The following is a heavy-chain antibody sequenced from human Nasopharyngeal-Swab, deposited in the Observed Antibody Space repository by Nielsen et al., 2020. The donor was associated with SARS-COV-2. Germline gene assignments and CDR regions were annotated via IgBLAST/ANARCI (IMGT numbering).Heavy chain of an antibody. D-gene: IGHD2-2*01. V-gene: IGHV3-7*03. CDR2: IKQDVSEK. Sequence: GRSLRLSCPPSGFTFISYWISWVRPPPGKCLEWVANIKQDVSEKYYLESVKGRFTISRDNSKNSLYLQMNSLRAEDTALYYCAKNQLLIYDVFNLWGQGTMVTVSS. CDR3: AKNQLLIYDVFNL. J-gene: IGHJ3*01. CDR1: GFTFISYW.